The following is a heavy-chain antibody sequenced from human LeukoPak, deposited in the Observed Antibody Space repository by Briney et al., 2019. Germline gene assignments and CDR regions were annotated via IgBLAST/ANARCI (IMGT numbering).Heavy chain of an antibody. CDR3: ARQGVGATDC. CDR1: GGSISSSTYY. D-gene: IGHD1-26*01. V-gene: IGHV4-39*01. J-gene: IGHJ4*02. CDR2: ITYSGST. Sequence: PSETLSLTCTVSGGSISSSTYYWAWIRQSPGKGLEWIGSITYSGSTYYNPPLESRVTISVDTSKNQFSLRLISVTAVDTAVYYCARQGVGATDCWGQGTLVTVSS.